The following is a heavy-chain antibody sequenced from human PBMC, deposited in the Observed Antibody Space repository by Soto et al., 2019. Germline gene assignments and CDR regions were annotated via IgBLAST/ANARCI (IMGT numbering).Heavy chain of an antibody. CDR3: AKDAVYNDGLWRMDS. Sequence: EVQLLESGGGLVQPGGSLRLSCAASGFTISTYAMTWVRQAPGKGLECVSGVTGIGGQIHYADSVKGRFTISKDNSKNTLYLQMSSLRDEDKALYYCAKDAVYNDGLWRMDSWGQGTLVTVSS. CDR2: VTGIGGQI. J-gene: IGHJ5*02. CDR1: GFTISTYA. V-gene: IGHV3-23*01. D-gene: IGHD2-8*02.